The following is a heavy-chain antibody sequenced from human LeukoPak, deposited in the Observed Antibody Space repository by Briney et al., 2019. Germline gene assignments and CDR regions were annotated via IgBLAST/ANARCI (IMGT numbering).Heavy chain of an antibody. CDR3: ASRGDGYNRWAFDI. D-gene: IGHD5-24*01. V-gene: IGHV1-69*13. Sequence: ASVKVSCKASGYTFTGQYLHWVRQAPGQGLEWMGGIIPIFGTANYAQKFQGRVTITADESTSTAYMELSSLRSEDTAVYYCASRGDGYNRWAFDIWGQGTMVTVSS. CDR1: GYTFTGQY. J-gene: IGHJ3*02. CDR2: IIPIFGTA.